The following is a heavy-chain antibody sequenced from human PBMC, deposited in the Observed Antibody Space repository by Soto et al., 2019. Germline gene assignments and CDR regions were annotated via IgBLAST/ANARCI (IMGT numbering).Heavy chain of an antibody. Sequence: GGFLRLSCAASGFTFSGSAMHWVRQASGKGLEWVGRIRSKANSYATAYAASVKGRFTISRDDSKNTAYLQMNSLKTEDTAVYYCTRSYYGSGPLSGYYYYYMDVWGKGTTVTVSS. V-gene: IGHV3-73*01. CDR3: TRSYYGSGPLSGYYYYYMDV. J-gene: IGHJ6*03. D-gene: IGHD3-10*01. CDR1: GFTFSGSA. CDR2: IRSKANSYAT.